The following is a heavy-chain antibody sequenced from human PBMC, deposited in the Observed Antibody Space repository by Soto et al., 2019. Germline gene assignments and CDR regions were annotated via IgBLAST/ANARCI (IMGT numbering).Heavy chain of an antibody. Sequence: SETLSLTCTVSGGSISSGDYYWSWNRQPPGKGLEWIGYIYYSGSTYYNPSLKSRVTISVDTSKNQFSLKLSSVTAADTAVYYCARESRSYYGSGSTLGMDVWGQGTTVTVSS. CDR2: IYYSGST. CDR3: ARESRSYYGSGSTLGMDV. D-gene: IGHD3-10*01. CDR1: GGSISSGDYY. V-gene: IGHV4-30-4*01. J-gene: IGHJ6*02.